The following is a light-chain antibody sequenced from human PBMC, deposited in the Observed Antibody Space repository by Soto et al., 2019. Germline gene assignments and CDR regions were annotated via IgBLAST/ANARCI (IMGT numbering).Light chain of an antibody. CDR3: QSYDSSLSGDVI. V-gene: IGLV1-40*01. J-gene: IGLJ2*01. Sequence: QSVLTQPPSVSGAPGQRVTISCTGSSSNIGAGFEVHWYQQLPGTAPKLLIYTNIKRPSGVPDRFSGSRSGTSASLAITGLQAEDEDDYYCQSYDSSLSGDVIFGGGTKLTVL. CDR2: TNI. CDR1: SSNIGAGFE.